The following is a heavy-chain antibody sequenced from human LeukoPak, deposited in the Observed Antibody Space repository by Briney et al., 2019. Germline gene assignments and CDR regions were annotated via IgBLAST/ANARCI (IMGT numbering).Heavy chain of an antibody. Sequence: GASVKVSCKASGYTFTGYYMHWVRQAPGQGLEWMGWINPNSGGTNYAQKFQGRVTMTRDTSISTAYMELSRLRSDDTAVYYCAREYYYGSGSYLSGLSDYWGQGTLVTVSS. J-gene: IGHJ4*02. CDR3: AREYYYGSGSYLSGLSDY. D-gene: IGHD3-10*01. CDR2: INPNSGGT. CDR1: GYTFTGYY. V-gene: IGHV1-2*02.